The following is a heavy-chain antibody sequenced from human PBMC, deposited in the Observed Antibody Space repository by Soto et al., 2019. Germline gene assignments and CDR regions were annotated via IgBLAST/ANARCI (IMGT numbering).Heavy chain of an antibody. D-gene: IGHD1-26*01. J-gene: IGHJ5*02. CDR2: IYWDDDK. Sequence: QITLKESGPPLVKPTQTLTLTCTFSGFSLSTSGVGVGWIRQPPGKALEWLALIYWDDDKRYSPSLKSRLTLTQATSKHQVGLTMTNMDPVDTATYYCAHRRGVAWFDPWGQGTLVTVSS. CDR3: AHRRGVAWFDP. V-gene: IGHV2-5*02. CDR1: GFSLSTSGVG.